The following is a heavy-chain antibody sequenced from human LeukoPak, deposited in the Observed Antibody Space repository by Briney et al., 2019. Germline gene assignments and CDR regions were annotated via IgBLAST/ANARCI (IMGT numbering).Heavy chain of an antibody. CDR1: GFTFTSYS. CDR3: AKGVASDYVWEAYYFDF. Sequence: PGGSLRLSCAASGFTFTSYSMSWVRQAPGKGLAWVSSISGSGLSTYFADSVKGRFTISRDNSKNTLSLQMNSLRAEDTALYYCAKGVASDYVWEAYYFDFWGQGTLVTVSS. CDR2: ISGSGLST. V-gene: IGHV3-23*01. J-gene: IGHJ4*02. D-gene: IGHD3-16*01.